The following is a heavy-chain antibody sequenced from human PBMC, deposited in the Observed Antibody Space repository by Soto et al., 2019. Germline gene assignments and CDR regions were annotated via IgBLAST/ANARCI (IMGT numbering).Heavy chain of an antibody. CDR1: VFSFSISS. CDR3: AAESLIYGMGL. D-gene: IGHD3-16*01. J-gene: IGHJ6*01. Sequence: ASVXVAFKSSVFSFSISSLQFFRQARGQRLEWIGWIVVGSVDTNYAQKFQERVTITRDMSTTTAYMDLSSMRSEDKEVYYCAAESLIYGMGLWGQGTT. CDR2: IVVGSVDT. V-gene: IGHV1-58*01.